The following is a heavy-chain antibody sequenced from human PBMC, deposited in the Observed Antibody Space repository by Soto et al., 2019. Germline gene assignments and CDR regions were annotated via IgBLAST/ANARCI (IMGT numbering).Heavy chain of an antibody. Sequence: LGESLKISCKGSGYSFTSYWIGWVRQMPGKGLEWMGIIYPGDSDTRYSPSFQGQVTISADKSISTAYLQWSSLKASDTAMYYCARHDGPPRYFDWLLHSSIGWFDPWGQGTLVTVSS. D-gene: IGHD3-9*01. J-gene: IGHJ5*02. CDR3: ARHDGPPRYFDWLLHSSIGWFDP. CDR1: GYSFTSYW. V-gene: IGHV5-51*01. CDR2: IYPGDSDT.